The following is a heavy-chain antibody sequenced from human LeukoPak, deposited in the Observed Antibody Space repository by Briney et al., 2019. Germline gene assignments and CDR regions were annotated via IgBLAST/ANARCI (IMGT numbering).Heavy chain of an antibody. CDR3: ARLKAGDDYGILTGYSPFDY. V-gene: IGHV4-34*01. CDR2: INHSGST. J-gene: IGHJ4*02. D-gene: IGHD3-9*01. CDR1: GGSFSGYY. Sequence: SETLSLTCAVYGGSFSGYYWSWIRQPPGKGLEWIGEINHSGSTNYNPSLKSRVTISVDTSKNQFSLKLSSVTAADTAVYYCARLKAGDDYGILTGYSPFDYWGQGTLVTVSS.